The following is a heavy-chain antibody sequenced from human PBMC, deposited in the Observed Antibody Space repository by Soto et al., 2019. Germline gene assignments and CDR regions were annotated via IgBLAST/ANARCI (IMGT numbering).Heavy chain of an antibody. V-gene: IGHV1-18*01. J-gene: IGHJ1*01. CDR2: ISGYNGNT. D-gene: IGHD3-10*01. CDR1: GYSFARFG. CDR3: ARGSDFYGVRDH. Sequence: QVQLVQSGAEVKKPGASVKVSCKTSGYSFARFGISWVRQAPGQGLEWLGWISGYNGNTDYSQKYQGRVTMTTDTSTSTAYMEMTSLRSDDTAVYYCARGSDFYGVRDHWGQGTLVTVSS.